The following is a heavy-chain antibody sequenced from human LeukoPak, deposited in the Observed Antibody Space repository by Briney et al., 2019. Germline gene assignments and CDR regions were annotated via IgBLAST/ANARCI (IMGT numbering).Heavy chain of an antibody. Sequence: GPVRPCCKASGYTFTPYYIHSRPQAPRQRVECRGRINLESGDTTFGPSFQGRVTMTRDTAISTTYMELGSLRSDDTGVYYCARDRHGDNVRATDWFAPWGQGTLVTVSS. V-gene: IGHV1-2*02. CDR3: ARDRHGDNVRATDWFAP. CDR1: GYTFTPYY. D-gene: IGHD3-10*01. CDR2: INLESGDT. J-gene: IGHJ5*02.